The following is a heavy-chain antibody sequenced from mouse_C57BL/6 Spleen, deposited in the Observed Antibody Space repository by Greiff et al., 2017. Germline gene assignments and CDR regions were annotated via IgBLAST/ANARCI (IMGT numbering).Heavy chain of an antibody. CDR1: GFSLTSYG. CDR3: ARHGDYGGKYGYFDD. D-gene: IGHD1-1*01. CDR2: IWSDGST. J-gene: IGHJ1*03. V-gene: IGHV2-6-1*01. Sequence: QVQLKESGPGLVAPSQSLSITCTVSGFSLTSYGVHWVRQPPGKGLEWLVVIWSDGSTTYNSARKSRLSISKDNSKSQVFLKMNSLQTDDTAMYSWARHGDYGGKYGYFDDWGKGTTVTVSS.